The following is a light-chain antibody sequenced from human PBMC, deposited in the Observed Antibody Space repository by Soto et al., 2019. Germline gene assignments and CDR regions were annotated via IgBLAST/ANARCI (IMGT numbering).Light chain of an antibody. J-gene: IGKJ4*01. CDR2: GAS. V-gene: IGKV3D-7*01. CDR3: QQLERYPST. Sequence: EIALTQSPATPSLSPGERATLSCRASQSISSDHLAWYQHKPGQAPRLLIYGASSRATGIADTFSGGGSGTDFTLTISSLQPEDFATYYCQQLERYPSTFGGGTKVDI. CDR1: QSISSDH.